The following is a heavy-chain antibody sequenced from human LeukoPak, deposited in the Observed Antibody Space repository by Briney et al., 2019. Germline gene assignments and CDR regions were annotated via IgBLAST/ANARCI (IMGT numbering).Heavy chain of an antibody. CDR3: AKQPTIYDSSGYYFDY. J-gene: IGHJ4*02. V-gene: IGHV3-30*18. CDR1: GFTVSSYW. CDR2: ISYDGSNK. D-gene: IGHD3-22*01. Sequence: PGGSLRLSCAASGFTVSSYWMNWVRQAPGKGLEWVAVISYDGSNKYYADSVKGRFTISRDNSKNTLYLQMNSLRAEDTAVYYCAKQPTIYDSSGYYFDYWGQGTLVTVSS.